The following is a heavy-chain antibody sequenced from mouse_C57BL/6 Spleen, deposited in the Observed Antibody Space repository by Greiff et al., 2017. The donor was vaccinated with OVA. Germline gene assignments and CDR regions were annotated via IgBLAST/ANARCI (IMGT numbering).Heavy chain of an antibody. CDR2: INPNNGGT. V-gene: IGHV1-26*01. J-gene: IGHJ3*01. CDR1: GYTFTDYY. CDR3: ARSYGY. Sequence: EVQLQQSGPELVKPGASVKISCKASGYTFTDYYMNWVKQSHGKSLEWIGDINPNNGGTSYNQKFKGKATLTVDKSSSTADMELRGLTAKDSAVYYCARSYGYWGQGTLVTVAA. D-gene: IGHD1-1*01.